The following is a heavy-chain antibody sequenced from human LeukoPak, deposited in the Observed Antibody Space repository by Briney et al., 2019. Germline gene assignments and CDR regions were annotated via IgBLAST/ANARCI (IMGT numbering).Heavy chain of an antibody. CDR2: IIPIFGTA. J-gene: IGHJ4*02. CDR3: ASPPFGATGYFDY. CDR1: GGTFSSYA. V-gene: IGHV1-69*05. Sequence: SSVKVSCKASGGTFSSYAISWVRQAPGQGLEWMGGIIPIFGTANYAQKFQGRVTITTDESTSTAYMELSSLRSEDTAVYYCASPPFGATGYFDYWGQGTPVTVSS. D-gene: IGHD3-16*01.